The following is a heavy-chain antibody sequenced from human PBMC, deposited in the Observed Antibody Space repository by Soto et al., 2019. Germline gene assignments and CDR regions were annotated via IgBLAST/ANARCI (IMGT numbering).Heavy chain of an antibody. D-gene: IGHD3-22*01. V-gene: IGHV3-23*01. Sequence: GGSLRLSCAASGFTFSSYAMSWVRQAPGKGLEWVSAISGSGGSTYYADSVKGRFTISRDNSKNTLYLQMNSLRAEDTAVYYCAKSAIYYYDSSGYFGYWGQGTLVTVS. J-gene: IGHJ4*02. CDR3: AKSAIYYYDSSGYFGY. CDR2: ISGSGGST. CDR1: GFTFSSYA.